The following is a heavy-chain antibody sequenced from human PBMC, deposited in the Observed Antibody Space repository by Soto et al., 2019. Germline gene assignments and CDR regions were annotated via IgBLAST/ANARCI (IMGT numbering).Heavy chain of an antibody. V-gene: IGHV3-11*01. D-gene: IGHD2-21*02. CDR1: GFIFSDYY. CDR3: ARGVRSSLTAIGGFDP. J-gene: IGHJ5*02. Sequence: PGGSLRLSCAVSGFIFSDYYMAWIRQAPGKGLEWISYISSSGNTIYYADSVKGRFTVSRDNANSTLHLQMNSLRADDTSLYYCARGVRSSLTAIGGFDPWGQGTLVTVSS. CDR2: ISSSGNTI.